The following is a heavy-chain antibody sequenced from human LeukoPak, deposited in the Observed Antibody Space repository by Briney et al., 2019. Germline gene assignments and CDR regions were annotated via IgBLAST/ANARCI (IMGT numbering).Heavy chain of an antibody. CDR3: ARHCCSGPAKRVFDI. J-gene: IGHJ3*02. D-gene: IGHD2-15*01. Sequence: GSLRLSCAASGFTFSSYWITWVRQPPGEGLEWIGTISYSGNTDYNPSLRSRVTISVDTSNNRFSLRLGSVTAADTAVYHCARHCCSGPAKRVFDIWGQGTMVTVSS. V-gene: IGHV4-39*01. CDR1: GFTFSSYW. CDR2: ISYSGNT.